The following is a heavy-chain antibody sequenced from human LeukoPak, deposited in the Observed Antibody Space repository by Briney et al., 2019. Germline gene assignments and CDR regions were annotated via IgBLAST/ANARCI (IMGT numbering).Heavy chain of an antibody. CDR3: AKGVAGTPYYYYGMDV. V-gene: IGHV3-30*18. Sequence: GSLRLSCAASGFTFSSYGMHWVRQAPGKGLEWVAVISYDGSNKYYADSVKGRFTISRDNSKNTLYLQMNSLRAEDTAVYYCAKGVAGTPYYYYGMDVWGQGTTVTVSS. D-gene: IGHD6-19*01. CDR1: GFTFSSYG. J-gene: IGHJ6*02. CDR2: ISYDGSNK.